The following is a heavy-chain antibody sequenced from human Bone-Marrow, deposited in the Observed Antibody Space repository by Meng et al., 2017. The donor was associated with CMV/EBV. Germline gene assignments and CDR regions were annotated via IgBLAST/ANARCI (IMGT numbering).Heavy chain of an antibody. CDR1: GGTLSSYA. CDR2: IIPIFGTA. CDR3: ASSGNPPPLYYYYGMDV. Sequence: SVKVSCKASGGTLSSYAISWVRQAPGQGLEWMGGIIPIFGTANYAQKFQGRVTITTDESTSTAYMELSSLRSEDTAVYYCASSGNPPPLYYYYGMDVWGQGTTVTVSS. J-gene: IGHJ6*02. V-gene: IGHV1-69*05. D-gene: IGHD1-26*01.